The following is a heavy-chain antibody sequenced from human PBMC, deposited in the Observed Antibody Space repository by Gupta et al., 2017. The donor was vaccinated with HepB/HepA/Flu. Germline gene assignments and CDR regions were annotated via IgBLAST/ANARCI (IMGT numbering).Heavy chain of an antibody. J-gene: IGHJ6*02. CDR2: IRVQSNNYAT. V-gene: IGHV3-73*01. CDR1: GFTFSDFS. Sequence: EVHLEESGGGLVQPGGSLKLSCAASGFTFSDFSLHWVRQAPGKGLEWVGRIRVQSNNYATSFGATVKGRFSISRDDLKSVAYLQMSSLKSDDKGTYYCARKEGFGLDVWGQGTTVTVSS. CDR3: ARKEGFGLDV.